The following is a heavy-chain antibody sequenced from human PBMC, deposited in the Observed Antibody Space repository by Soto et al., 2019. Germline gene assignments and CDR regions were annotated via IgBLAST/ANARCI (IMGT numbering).Heavy chain of an antibody. CDR1: GGSFNNYF. J-gene: IGHJ4*02. D-gene: IGHD2-21*02. CDR3: ARGLTPSVEVTANRPFDF. Sequence: SETLSLTCAVYGGSFNNYFWTWIRQSPEKGLEWIGEINHNGGTNYNPSLKSRVTVSVDTSKNQFSLKVTSVTAADTAMYYCARGLTPSVEVTANRPFDFWGQGTLVTVSS. CDR2: INHNGGT. V-gene: IGHV4-34*01.